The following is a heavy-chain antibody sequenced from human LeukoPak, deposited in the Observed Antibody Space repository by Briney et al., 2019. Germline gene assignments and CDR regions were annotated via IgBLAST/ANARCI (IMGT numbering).Heavy chain of an antibody. V-gene: IGHV4-30-2*01. Sequence: SQTLSLTCAVSGGSISSGGYSWSWIRQPPGKGLEWIGYIYHSGSTYYNPSLKSRVTISVDRSKNQFSLKLSSVTAADTAVYYCARAVEGIVATISYFDYWGQETLVTVSS. J-gene: IGHJ4*02. D-gene: IGHD5-12*01. CDR2: IYHSGST. CDR3: ARAVEGIVATISYFDY. CDR1: GGSISSGGYS.